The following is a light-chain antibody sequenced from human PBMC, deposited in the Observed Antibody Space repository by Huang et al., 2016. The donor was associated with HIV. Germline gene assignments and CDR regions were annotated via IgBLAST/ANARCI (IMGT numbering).Light chain of an antibody. V-gene: IGKV3-11*01. CDR2: DAS. CDR3: QQRSNWPPEVT. CDR1: QRVSTS. J-gene: IGKJ5*01. Sequence: IVLTQSPATLSLSPGERATLSCRASQRVSTSLAWYQQKPGQAPRLLIFDASKRTTAVPARFSGSGSGTDFTLTISSLEPEDFAVYYCQQRSNWPPEVTFGQGTRLEMK.